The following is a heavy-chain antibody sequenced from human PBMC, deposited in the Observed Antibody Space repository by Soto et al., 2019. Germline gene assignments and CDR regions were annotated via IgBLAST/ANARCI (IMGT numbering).Heavy chain of an antibody. V-gene: IGHV3-64D*08. CDR3: VQDLEDYRTFDY. J-gene: IGHJ4*02. CDR2: ISSNGGST. D-gene: IGHD3-16*01. CDR1: GFTFSSYA. Sequence: GGSLRLSCSASGFTFSSYAMHWVRQAPGKGLEYVSAISSNGGSTYYADSVKGRFTISRDNSKNTLYLQMSSLRAEGTAVYYFVQDLEDYRTFDYWGPGNLVPVSS.